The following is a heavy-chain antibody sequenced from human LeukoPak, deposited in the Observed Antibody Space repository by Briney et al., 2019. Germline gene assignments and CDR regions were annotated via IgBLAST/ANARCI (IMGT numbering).Heavy chain of an antibody. Sequence: GGSLRLSRAASGFTFSSYAMSWVRQAPGKGLEWVSAISGSGGSTYYADSVRGRFTISRDNSKNTLYLQMNSLRAEDTAVYYCAKDKPPDYYDILTGQSGTWGQGTLVTVSP. CDR2: ISGSGGST. J-gene: IGHJ5*02. CDR1: GFTFSSYA. V-gene: IGHV3-23*01. D-gene: IGHD3-9*01. CDR3: AKDKPPDYYDILTGQSGT.